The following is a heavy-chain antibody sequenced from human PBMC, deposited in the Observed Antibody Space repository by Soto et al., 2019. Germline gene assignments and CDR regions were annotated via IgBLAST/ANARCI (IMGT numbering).Heavy chain of an antibody. Sequence: QVQLVQSGAEVKKPGASVKVSCTASGYTFTSYGTSWVRQAPGQGLEWMGWISTYNGNTKYAQKLQGRGTMTTDTSTSTAYMELRSLRSDDTAVFYCAREMVRGVGSDYWGQGTLVTVSS. J-gene: IGHJ4*02. D-gene: IGHD3-10*01. V-gene: IGHV1-18*01. CDR3: AREMVRGVGSDY. CDR2: ISTYNGNT. CDR1: GYTFTSYG.